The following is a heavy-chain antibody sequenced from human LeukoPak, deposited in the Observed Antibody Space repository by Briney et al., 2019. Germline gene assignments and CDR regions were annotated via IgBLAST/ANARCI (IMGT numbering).Heavy chain of an antibody. V-gene: IGHV3-23*01. CDR2: ISGSGGST. J-gene: IGHJ5*02. CDR1: GFTFSSYA. CDR3: AKDRNDILTGYYNWFDP. D-gene: IGHD3-9*01. Sequence: LGGSLRLSCAASGFTFSSYAMSWVRQAPGKGLEWVSAISGSGGSTYYADSVKGRFTISRDNSKNTLYLQMNSLRAEDTAVYYCAKDRNDILTGYYNWFDPWGQGTLVTVSS.